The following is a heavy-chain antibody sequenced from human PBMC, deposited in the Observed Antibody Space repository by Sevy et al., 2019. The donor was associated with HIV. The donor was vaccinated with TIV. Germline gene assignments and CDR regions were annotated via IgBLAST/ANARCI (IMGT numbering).Heavy chain of an antibody. Sequence: ASVKVSCKASGYTFTGYYMHWVRQAPGQGLEWMGWINPNSGGTNYAQKFQGMVTMTRDTSISTAYMELSRLRSDDTAVYYCATDPGIAVAGTDYYYGMDVWGQGTTVTVSS. J-gene: IGHJ6*02. CDR1: GYTFTGYY. CDR2: INPNSGGT. V-gene: IGHV1-2*02. CDR3: ATDPGIAVAGTDYYYGMDV. D-gene: IGHD6-19*01.